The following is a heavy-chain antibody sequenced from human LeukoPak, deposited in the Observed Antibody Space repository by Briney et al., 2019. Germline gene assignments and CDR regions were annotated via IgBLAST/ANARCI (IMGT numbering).Heavy chain of an antibody. J-gene: IGHJ4*02. CDR2: ISSSGSTI. V-gene: IGHV3-48*03. Sequence: GGSLRLSCAASGFTFINYEMNWVRQAPGKGLEWVSYISSSGSTIYYADSVKGRFTISRDNAKNSLYLQMNSLRAEDTAVYYCARLGSYYDSSGYYFSRTFDYWGQGTLVTVSS. D-gene: IGHD3-22*01. CDR1: GFTFINYE. CDR3: ARLGSYYDSSGYYFSRTFDY.